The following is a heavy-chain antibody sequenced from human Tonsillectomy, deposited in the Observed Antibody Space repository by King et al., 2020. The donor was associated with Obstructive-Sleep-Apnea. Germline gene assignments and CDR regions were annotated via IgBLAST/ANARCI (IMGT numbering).Heavy chain of an antibody. Sequence: VQLVESGGGVVQPGRSLRLSCTGSGFTFRSYAMHWVRQAPGKGLEWVAIISYDGSNKFYADSVKGRLTISRDNSKNTLYLQMNSLRPEDTAVYYCARDDDQLGGSGGEFEYWGQGPLVTVSS. CDR1: GFTFRSYA. CDR2: ISYDGSNK. D-gene: IGHD3-10*01. CDR3: ARDDDQLGGSGGEFEY. J-gene: IGHJ4*02. V-gene: IGHV3-30-3*01.